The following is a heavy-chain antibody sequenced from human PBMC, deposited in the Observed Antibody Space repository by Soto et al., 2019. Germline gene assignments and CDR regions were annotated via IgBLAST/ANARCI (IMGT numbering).Heavy chain of an antibody. CDR1: SGSISSSNW. Sequence: SETLSLTCAVSSGSISSSNWWSWVRQPPGKGLEWIGEIYHSGSTNYNPSLKSRVTISVDKSKNQFSLKLSSVTAADTAVYYCARVGEYCSSTSCYAAGHYYYMDVWGKGTTVTVSS. CDR3: ARVGEYCSSTSCYAAGHYYYMDV. J-gene: IGHJ6*03. V-gene: IGHV4-4*02. D-gene: IGHD2-2*01. CDR2: IYHSGST.